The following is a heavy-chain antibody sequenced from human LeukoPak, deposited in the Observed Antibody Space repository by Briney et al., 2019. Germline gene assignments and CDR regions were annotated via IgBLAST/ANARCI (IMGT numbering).Heavy chain of an antibody. V-gene: IGHV1-2*02. D-gene: IGHD1-26*01. CDR3: ATKKYSGSFYAF. CDR2: IKPNSGDT. CDR1: GYSSTDYY. Sequence: ASVKVSCKASGYSSTDYYIYWVRQAPGQGLEWMEWIKPNSGDTNYVQKFEGRVTMTRDTSISTAYMELSSLRSDDTAVYYCATKKYSGSFYAFWGQGTLVTVSS. J-gene: IGHJ4*02.